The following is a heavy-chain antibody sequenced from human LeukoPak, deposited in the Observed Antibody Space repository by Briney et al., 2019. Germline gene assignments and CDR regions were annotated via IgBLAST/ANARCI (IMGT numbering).Heavy chain of an antibody. J-gene: IGHJ6*02. D-gene: IGHD3-22*01. CDR3: ARASGYYDSSGYYNGMDV. CDR2: INSDESST. V-gene: IGHV3-74*01. CDR1: GFTLSTYW. Sequence: GGSLRLSCAASGFTLSTYWMHWVRHVPGKGLVWVSRINSDESSTIYADSVTGGFTISRDNARNTLYVQMNSLRAEDTAVYYCARASGYYDSSGYYNGMDVWGQGTTVTVSS.